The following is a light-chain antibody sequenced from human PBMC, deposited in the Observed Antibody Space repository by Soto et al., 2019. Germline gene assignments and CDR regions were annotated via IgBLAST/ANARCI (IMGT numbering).Light chain of an antibody. CDR1: SSDIGGYNY. CDR3: CSYAGSSSYV. CDR2: TVT. V-gene: IGLV2-11*01. Sequence: QSALPQPRSVSGSPGQSVTISCTGTSSDIGGYNYVSWYQQHPGKAPQLMIYTVTKRPSGVPDRFSGSKSDNTASLTISGLQADDEADYYCCSYAGSSSYVFGTGTKLTVL. J-gene: IGLJ1*01.